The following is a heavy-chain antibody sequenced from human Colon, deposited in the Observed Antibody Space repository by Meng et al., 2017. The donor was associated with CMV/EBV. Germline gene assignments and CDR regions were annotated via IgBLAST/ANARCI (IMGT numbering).Heavy chain of an antibody. CDR2: MLPKTGAL. CDR3: IRENWYYDY. CDR1: GSTFTPYY. Sequence: QVHAVKFGEKVKKPGASVKVSCKASGSTFTPYYIHWVRQAPGQGLEWVGCMLPKTGALDYAQKFRGRITLTTDTSITTAYMELSGLTSDDTAVYYCIRENWYYDYWGLGTLVTVSS. V-gene: IGHV1-2*02. J-gene: IGHJ4*02. D-gene: IGHD1-1*01.